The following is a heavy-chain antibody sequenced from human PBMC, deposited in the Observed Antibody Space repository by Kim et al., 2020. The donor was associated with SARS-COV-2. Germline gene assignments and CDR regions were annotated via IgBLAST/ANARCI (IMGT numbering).Heavy chain of an antibody. CDR3: AKDGWWELPRGSGMAV. CDR2: ISWNSGSI. D-gene: IGHD1-26*01. J-gene: IGHJ6*02. CDR1: GFTFDDYA. Sequence: GGSLRLSCAASGFTFDDYAMHWVRQAPGKGLEWVSGISWNSGSIGYADSVKGRFTISRDNAKNSLYLQMNSLRAEDTALYYCAKDGWWELPRGSGMAVWGQGTPVTVSS. V-gene: IGHV3-9*01.